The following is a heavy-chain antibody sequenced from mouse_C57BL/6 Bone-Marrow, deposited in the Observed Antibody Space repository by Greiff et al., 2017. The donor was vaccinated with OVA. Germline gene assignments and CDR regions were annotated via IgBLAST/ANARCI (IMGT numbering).Heavy chain of an antibody. D-gene: IGHD1-1*01. J-gene: IGHJ1*03. V-gene: IGHV10-1*01. Sequence: EVKLVESGGGLVQPKGSLKLSCAASGFSFNTYAMNWVRQAPGKGLEWVARIRSKSNNYATYYADSVKDRFTISRDDSESMLYLQMNNLKTEDTAMYYCVRHIYYYGSRGYFDVWGTGTTVTVSS. CDR3: VRHIYYYGSRGYFDV. CDR2: IRSKSNNYAT. CDR1: GFSFNTYA.